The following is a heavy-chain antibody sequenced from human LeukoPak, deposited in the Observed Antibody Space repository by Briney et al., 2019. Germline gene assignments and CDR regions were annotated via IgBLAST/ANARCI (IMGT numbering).Heavy chain of an antibody. CDR2: ISSSSYI. Sequence: PGGSLRLSCAASGFTFSSYSMNWVRQAPGKGLEWVSSISSSSYIYYADSVKGRFTISRDNAKNSLYLQMNSLIAEDTAVYYCARRKQVDWYVDYWGQGTLVTVSS. V-gene: IGHV3-21*01. CDR1: GFTFSSYS. J-gene: IGHJ4*02. CDR3: ARRKQVDWYVDY. D-gene: IGHD3-9*01.